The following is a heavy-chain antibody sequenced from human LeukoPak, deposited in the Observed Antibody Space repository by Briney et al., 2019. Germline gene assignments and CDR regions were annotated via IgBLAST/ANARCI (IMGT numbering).Heavy chain of an antibody. CDR1: GCAVRSFY. D-gene: IGHD2-21*02. CDR2: FYYSGST. J-gene: IGHJ4*01. CDR3: ARHRFASAVILDY. Sequence: SETLSLTCSVSGCAVRSFYLSWIRQSPGKGLEWIGYFYYSGSTKYNPALKSRVTMLVDTSNNQLSLKLRSVTAPDTAMSYCARHRFASAVILDYWGHGDLVTVSS. V-gene: IGHV4-59*08.